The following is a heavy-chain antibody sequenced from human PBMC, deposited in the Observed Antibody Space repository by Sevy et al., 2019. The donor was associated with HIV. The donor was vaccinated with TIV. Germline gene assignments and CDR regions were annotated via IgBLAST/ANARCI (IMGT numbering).Heavy chain of an antibody. CDR2: IYYSGST. Sequence: SETLSLTCTVSGGSISSYYWSWIRQPPGKGLEWIGYIYYSGSTNYNPSLKSRVTISVDTSKNQFSLKLGSVTAADTAVYYCARVGRYSSSWFHSYYYYYYMDVWGKGTTVTVSS. CDR1: GGSISSYY. V-gene: IGHV4-59*01. J-gene: IGHJ6*03. CDR3: ARVGRYSSSWFHSYYYYYYMDV. D-gene: IGHD6-13*01.